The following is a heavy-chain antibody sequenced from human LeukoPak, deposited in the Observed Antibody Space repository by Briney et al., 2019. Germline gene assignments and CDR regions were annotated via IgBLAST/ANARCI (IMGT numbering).Heavy chain of an antibody. CDR3: ARVHAGGIAAGGSTYYFDH. Sequence: SETLSLTCTVSGGSISGSNYYWGWIRQPPGKGLEWIGTIYYSGSTYYSPSLKSRVTISIDTSKNHFSLKLTSVTAADTAMYYCARVHAGGIAAGGSTYYFDHWGQGTLVTVSS. J-gene: IGHJ4*02. D-gene: IGHD2-15*01. CDR2: IYYSGST. V-gene: IGHV4-39*07. CDR1: GGSISGSNYY.